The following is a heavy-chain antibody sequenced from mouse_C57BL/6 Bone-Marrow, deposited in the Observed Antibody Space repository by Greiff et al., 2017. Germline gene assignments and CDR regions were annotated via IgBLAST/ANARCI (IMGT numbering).Heavy chain of an antibody. CDR3: ARVGYGNPFAY. J-gene: IGHJ3*01. CDR2: IYPGSGNT. V-gene: IGHV1-76*01. CDR1: GYTFTDYY. Sequence: QVHVKQSGAELVRPGASVKLSCKASGYTFTDYYINWVKQRPGQGLEWIARIYPGSGNTYYNEKFKGKATLTAEKSSSTAYMQLSSLTSEDSAVYFCARVGYGNPFAYWGQGTLVTVSA. D-gene: IGHD2-10*02.